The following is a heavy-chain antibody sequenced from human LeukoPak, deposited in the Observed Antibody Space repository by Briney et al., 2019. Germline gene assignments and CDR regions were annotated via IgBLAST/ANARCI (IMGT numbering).Heavy chain of an antibody. J-gene: IGHJ4*02. D-gene: IGHD2-15*01. Sequence: PGGSLRLSCAASGFTFSSFSMNWVRQAPGKGLEWVSYITTGSSSYTNYADSVKGRFTISRDNAKNSLYLQMNSLRAEDTGVYYCARGRELLDYWGQGTLVTVSS. V-gene: IGHV3-21*05. CDR1: GFTFSSFS. CDR3: ARGRELLDY. CDR2: ITTGSSSYT.